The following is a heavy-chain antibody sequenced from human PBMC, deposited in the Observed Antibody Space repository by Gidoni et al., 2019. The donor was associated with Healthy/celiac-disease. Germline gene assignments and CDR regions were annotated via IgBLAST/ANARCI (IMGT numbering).Heavy chain of an antibody. V-gene: IGHV4-39*01. J-gene: IGHJ4*02. Sequence: QLQLQESGPGLVKPSETLSLTCPVSGGSFGSSSYYWVWLRQPPGKGLEWIGSIYYSGSTYYNPSLKSRVTISVDTAKNQFSLKLSSVTAADTAVYYCASLGTSSGWRFDYWGQGTLVTVSS. CDR1: GGSFGSSSYY. D-gene: IGHD6-19*01. CDR3: ASLGTSSGWRFDY. CDR2: IYYSGST.